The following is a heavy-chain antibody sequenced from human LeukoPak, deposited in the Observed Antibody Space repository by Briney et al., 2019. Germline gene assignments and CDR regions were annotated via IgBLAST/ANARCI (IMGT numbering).Heavy chain of an antibody. CDR1: GGSISSFY. CDR3: ARAQESRKPFEY. D-gene: IGHD1-14*01. Sequence: PSETLSLTCTVSGGSISSFYWSWIRQPPGKGLEWIAYISFTGSTSYNPSLKSRVTISVDTSKSQLSLKLSSVTAADTAVYYCARAQESRKPFEYWGQGTLVTVSS. J-gene: IGHJ4*02. V-gene: IGHV4-59*01. CDR2: ISFTGST.